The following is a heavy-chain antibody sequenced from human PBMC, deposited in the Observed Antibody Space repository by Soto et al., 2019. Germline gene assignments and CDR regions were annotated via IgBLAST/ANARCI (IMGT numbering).Heavy chain of an antibody. CDR2: IWYDGSNK. CDR1: GFTFSSYG. CDR3: ARGVDYDILTGYYKTDSNWFDP. V-gene: IGHV3-33*01. J-gene: IGHJ5*02. D-gene: IGHD3-9*01. Sequence: QVQLVESGGGVVQPGRSLRLSCAASGFTFSSYGMHWVRQAPGKGLEWVAVIWYDGSNKYYADSVKGRFTISRDNSKNTLYLQMNSRRDEDTAVYYCARGVDYDILTGYYKTDSNWFDPWGQGTLVTVSS.